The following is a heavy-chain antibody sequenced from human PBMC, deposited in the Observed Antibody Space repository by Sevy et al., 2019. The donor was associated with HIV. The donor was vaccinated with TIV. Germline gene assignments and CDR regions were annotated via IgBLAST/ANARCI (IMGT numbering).Heavy chain of an antibody. CDR2: IKQDGSER. J-gene: IGHJ6*03. Sequence: GGSLRLSCAASGFTFSSYCMSWVRQAPGKGLEWVANIKQDGSERYYEDSVKGRFTISRDNTKNSLYLQMNSLRVEDTAVYYCARDSQNIVVVPAATINYYYSYYIDVRGKGTTVTVSS. CDR1: GFTFSSYC. CDR3: ARDSQNIVVVPAATINYYYSYYIDV. V-gene: IGHV3-7*01. D-gene: IGHD2-2*01.